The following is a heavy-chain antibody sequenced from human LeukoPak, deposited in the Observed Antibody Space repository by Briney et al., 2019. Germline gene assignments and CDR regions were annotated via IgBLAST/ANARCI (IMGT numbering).Heavy chain of an antibody. CDR2: INAGNGNT. CDR1: GYTFIRYA. CDR3: ARDQRRCSSTSCPFDY. Sequence: ASVKVSCKAPGYTFIRYAIHWVRQAPGQRLEWMGWINAGNGNTKYSQKFQGRFTITRDTSASTAYMELRSLRSDDTAVYYCARDQRRCSSTSCPFDYWGQGTLVTVSS. V-gene: IGHV1-3*01. D-gene: IGHD2-2*01. J-gene: IGHJ4*02.